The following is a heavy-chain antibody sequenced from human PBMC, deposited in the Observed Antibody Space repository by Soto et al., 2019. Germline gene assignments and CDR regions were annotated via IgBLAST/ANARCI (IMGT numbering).Heavy chain of an antibody. J-gene: IGHJ3*02. CDR2: ISYDGSNK. CDR1: GFTFSSYA. V-gene: IGHV3-30-3*01. Sequence: QVQLVESGGGVVQPGRSLRLSCAASGFTFSSYAMHCVRQAPGKGLEWVAVISYDGSNKYYADSVKGRFTISRDNSKNTLYLQMNSLRAEDTAVYYCARDFRVGWGDIWGQGTMVTVSS. D-gene: IGHD1-26*01. CDR3: ARDFRVGWGDI.